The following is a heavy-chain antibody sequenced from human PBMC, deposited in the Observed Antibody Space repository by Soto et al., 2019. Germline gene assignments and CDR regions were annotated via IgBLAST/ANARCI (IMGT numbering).Heavy chain of an antibody. V-gene: IGHV4-30-4*01. J-gene: IGHJ4*02. Sequence: QVQLQESGPGLVKPSQTLSLTCTVSGGSISSGNYYWSWIRQPPGKVLEWIGSISYGGITYYRASLKSRFTISVDTSKNQFSLNLSFVTAADTAVYYCATMGTPATGLYYFDYWGQGTLVTVSS. CDR2: ISYGGIT. D-gene: IGHD1-7*01. CDR1: GGSISSGNYY. CDR3: ATMGTPATGLYYFDY.